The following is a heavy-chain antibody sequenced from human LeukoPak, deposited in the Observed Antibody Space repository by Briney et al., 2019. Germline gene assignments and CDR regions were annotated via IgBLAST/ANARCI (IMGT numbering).Heavy chain of an antibody. CDR1: GGSISSYY. CDR3: ARLRYFDWLLPPLYYFDY. CDR2: IYYSGST. D-gene: IGHD3-9*01. Sequence: SETLSLTCTVSGGSISSYYWSWIRQPPGKGLEWIGYIYYSGSTNYNPSLKSRVTISVDTSKNQFSLKLSSVTAADTAVNYCARLRYFDWLLPPLYYFDYWGQGTLVTVSS. J-gene: IGHJ4*02. V-gene: IGHV4-59*01.